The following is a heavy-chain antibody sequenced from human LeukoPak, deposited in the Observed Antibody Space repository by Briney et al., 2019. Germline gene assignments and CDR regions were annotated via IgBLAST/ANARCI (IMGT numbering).Heavy chain of an antibody. J-gene: IGHJ4*02. CDR2: IYTSGST. Sequence: SETLSLTCTVSGGSISSGSYYWSWIRQPAGKGLEWIGRIYTSGSTNYNPSLKSRVTISVDTSKNQFSLKLSSVTAADTAVYYCARGGIEAGSYYRYFDYWGQGTLVTVSS. V-gene: IGHV4-61*02. D-gene: IGHD1-26*01. CDR3: ARGGIEAGSYYRYFDY. CDR1: GGSISSGSYY.